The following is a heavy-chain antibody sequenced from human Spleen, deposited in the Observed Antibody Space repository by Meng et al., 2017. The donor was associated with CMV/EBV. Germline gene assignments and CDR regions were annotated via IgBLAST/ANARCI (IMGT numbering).Heavy chain of an antibody. Sequence: QVQLQQWGAGLLKPSETLSLTCAVYGVSFSGYYWSWIRQPPGKGLEWIGEINHSGSTNYNPSLKSRVTISVDTSKNQFSLKLSSVTAADTAVYYCARGPTARRKAWFDPWGQGTLVTVSS. CDR3: ARGPTARRKAWFDP. D-gene: IGHD6-25*01. V-gene: IGHV4-34*01. J-gene: IGHJ5*02. CDR1: GVSFSGYY. CDR2: INHSGST.